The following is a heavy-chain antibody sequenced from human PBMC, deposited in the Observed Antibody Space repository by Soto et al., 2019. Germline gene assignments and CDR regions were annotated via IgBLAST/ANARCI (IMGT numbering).Heavy chain of an antibody. CDR3: ARVVVSSNYYYYDGLDA. V-gene: IGHV4-39*01. CDR1: GGSISSSSYY. J-gene: IGHJ6*02. D-gene: IGHD3-22*01. Sequence: SETLSLTCTVSGGSISSSSYYWGWIRQPPGKGLEWIGSIYYSGSTYYSPSLKSRVTMSVDTSKNQFPLKLSSVTAADTAVYYCARVVVSSNYYYYDGLDAWGRGTTVTVSS. CDR2: IYYSGST.